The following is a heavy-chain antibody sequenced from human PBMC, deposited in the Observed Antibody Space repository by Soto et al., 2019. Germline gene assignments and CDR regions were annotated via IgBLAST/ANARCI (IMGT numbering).Heavy chain of an antibody. CDR3: ARWNGYGDS. CDR2: FSGSSGNT. CDR1: GFSISTYG. J-gene: IGHJ4*02. Sequence: EVQLLESGGGLAQPGGSLRLSCAASGFSISTYGVTWVRQAPGKGLEWVSGFSGSSGNTYYADSVKGRFTISRDNSKNTVYLQMNSLRAEDTAVYYCARWNGYGDSWGQGILVTVSS. V-gene: IGHV3-23*01. D-gene: IGHD1-1*01.